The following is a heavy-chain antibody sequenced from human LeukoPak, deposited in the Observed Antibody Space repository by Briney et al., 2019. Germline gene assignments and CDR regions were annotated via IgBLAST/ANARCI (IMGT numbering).Heavy chain of an antibody. CDR2: ISSSSSTI. CDR1: GFTFSSYS. Sequence: PGGSLRLSCAASGFTFSSYSMNWVRQAPGKGLEWVSYISSSSSTIYYADSVKGRFTISRDNSKNTLYLQMNNLRAEDTAVYYCARRYCGGDCYHDAFDIWGQGTMVTVSS. J-gene: IGHJ3*02. D-gene: IGHD2-21*02. V-gene: IGHV3-48*01. CDR3: ARRYCGGDCYHDAFDI.